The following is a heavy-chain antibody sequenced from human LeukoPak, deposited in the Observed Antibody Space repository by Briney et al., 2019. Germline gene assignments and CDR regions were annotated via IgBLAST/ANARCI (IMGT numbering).Heavy chain of an antibody. J-gene: IGHJ4*02. CDR2: IYYSGST. CDR3: ASLLYGGSSYVGY. V-gene: IGHV4-39*01. Sequence: PSETLSLTCTVSGGSISSSSYYWGWIRQPPWKGLEWIGSIYYSGSTYYNPSLKSRVTISVDTSKNQFSLKLSSVTAADTAVYYCASLLYGGSSYVGYWGQGTLVTVSS. CDR1: GGSISSSSYY. D-gene: IGHD5-18*01.